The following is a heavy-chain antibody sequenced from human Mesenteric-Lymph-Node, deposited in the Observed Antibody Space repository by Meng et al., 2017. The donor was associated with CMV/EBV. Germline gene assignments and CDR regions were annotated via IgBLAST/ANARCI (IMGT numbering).Heavy chain of an antibody. Sequence: QVHLLQWGAGLLNPSETLSCTFAVYGGSFSGYYWNWIRQSPEKGLEWIGEINHSGSTTYNPSFTSRIIISVDTSTNQISLNMSSVTAADTAVYYCARGSSYDILTGYFDYWGQGALVTVSS. CDR3: ARGSSYDILTGYFDY. CDR2: INHSGST. CDR1: GGSFSGYY. J-gene: IGHJ4*02. D-gene: IGHD3-9*01. V-gene: IGHV4-34*01.